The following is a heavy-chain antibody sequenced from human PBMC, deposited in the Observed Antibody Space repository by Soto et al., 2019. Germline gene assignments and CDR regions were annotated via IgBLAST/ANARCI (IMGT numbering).Heavy chain of an antibody. CDR2: IGTAGDT. D-gene: IGHD3-3*01. Sequence: PGGSLRLSCAASGFTFSSYDMHWVRQATGKGLEWVSAIGTAGDTYYPGSVKGRFTISRENAKNSLYLQMNSLRAGDTAVYYCARGPPGGTIFGVEYYGMEVWGQGTTVTVSS. J-gene: IGHJ6*02. V-gene: IGHV3-13*01. CDR1: GFTFSSYD. CDR3: ARGPPGGTIFGVEYYGMEV.